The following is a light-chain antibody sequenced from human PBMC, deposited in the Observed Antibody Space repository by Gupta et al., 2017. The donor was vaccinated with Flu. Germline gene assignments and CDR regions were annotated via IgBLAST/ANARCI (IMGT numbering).Light chain of an antibody. CDR3: LLKCGGTWV. CDR1: TGAVTSGHY. CDR2: NTN. Sequence: QTVVTQEPSLTVSPGGTVTLTCACSTGAVTSGHYPNWFRQKPGQAPVALMYNTNNKHSWTPARFSGSLLGGKAALSLSDVQPEDEAEYYCLLKCGGTWVFGGGTKLTVL. V-gene: IGLV7-43*01. J-gene: IGLJ3*02.